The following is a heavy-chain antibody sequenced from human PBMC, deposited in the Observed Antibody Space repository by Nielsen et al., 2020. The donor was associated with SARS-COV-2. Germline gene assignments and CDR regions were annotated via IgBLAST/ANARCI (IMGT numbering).Heavy chain of an antibody. CDR3: ARSDVDIVATIPRMHYYYGMDV. Sequence: WIRQPPGKALEWLAHIFSNDEKSYSTSLKSRLTISKDTSKSQVVLTMTNMDPVDTATYYCARSDVDIVATIPRMHYYYGMDVWGQGTTVTVSS. J-gene: IGHJ6*02. V-gene: IGHV2-26*01. CDR2: IFSNDEK. D-gene: IGHD5-12*01.